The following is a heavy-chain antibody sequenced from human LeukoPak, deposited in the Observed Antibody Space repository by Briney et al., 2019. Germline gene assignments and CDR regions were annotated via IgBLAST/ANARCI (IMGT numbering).Heavy chain of an antibody. D-gene: IGHD1-26*01. Sequence: GGSLRLSCAASGFTFSSYSMNWVRQAPGKGLEWVSVIYSGGDTYYADSVKGRFTISRDNYKNTLYLQMNSLRAEDTAVYYCARDRGSYGGVDGWGQGTTVTVSS. J-gene: IGHJ6*02. CDR3: ARDRGSYGGVDG. V-gene: IGHV3-66*01. CDR1: GFTFSSYS. CDR2: IYSGGDT.